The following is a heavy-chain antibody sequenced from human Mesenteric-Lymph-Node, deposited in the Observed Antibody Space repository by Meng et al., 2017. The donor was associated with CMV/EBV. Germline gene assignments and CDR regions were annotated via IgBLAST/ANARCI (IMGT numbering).Heavy chain of an antibody. J-gene: IGHJ4*02. Sequence: LSLTCAASGFTFSSYAMHWVRQAPGKGLEWVAVISYDGSNKYYADSVKGRCTISRDNSENTLYLQMNSLRAEDTAVYYCAKVGVVPPSGDLDYWGQGTLVTVSS. CDR3: AKVGVVPPSGDLDY. CDR2: ISYDGSNK. D-gene: IGHD3-16*01. CDR1: GFTFSSYA. V-gene: IGHV3-30-3*01.